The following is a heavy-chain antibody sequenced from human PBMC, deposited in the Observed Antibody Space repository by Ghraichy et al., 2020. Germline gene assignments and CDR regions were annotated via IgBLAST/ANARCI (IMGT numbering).Heavy chain of an antibody. V-gene: IGHV4-34*01. CDR2: INHSGST. J-gene: IGHJ6*01. CDR1: GGSFSGYY. D-gene: IGHD2-2*01. CDR3: ARLAVVVPAAITYYYYGMDG. Sequence: SETLSLTCAVYGGSFSGYYWSWIRQPPGKGLEWIGEINHSGSTNYNPSLKSRVTISVDTSKNQFSLKLSSVTAADTAVYYCARLAVVVPAAITYYYYGMDGWGQGTTVTVSS.